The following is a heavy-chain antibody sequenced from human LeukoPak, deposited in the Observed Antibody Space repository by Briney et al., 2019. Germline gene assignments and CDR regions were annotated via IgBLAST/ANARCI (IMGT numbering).Heavy chain of an antibody. CDR3: ARLRRDGYKDGGLDY. Sequence: SETLSLTCTVSGGSISSYYWSWIRQPPGKGLEWIGYIYYSGSTNYNPSLKSRVTISVDTSKNQFSLKLSSVTAADTAVYYCARLRRDGYKDGGLDYWGQGTLVTVSS. D-gene: IGHD5-24*01. J-gene: IGHJ4*02. CDR1: GGSISSYY. V-gene: IGHV4-59*08. CDR2: IYYSGST.